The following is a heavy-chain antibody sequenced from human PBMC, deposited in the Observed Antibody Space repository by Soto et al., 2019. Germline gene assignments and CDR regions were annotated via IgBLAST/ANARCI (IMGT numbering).Heavy chain of an antibody. J-gene: IGHJ6*03. D-gene: IGHD2-2*01. V-gene: IGHV1-69*02. CDR2: IIPILGIA. CDR3: AAGVVPAAIHYYYYMDV. Sequence: QVQLVQSGAEVKKPGSSVKVSCKASGGTFSSYTISWVRQAPGQGLEWMGRIIPILGIANYARKFQGRVTITADKSTSTAYMELSSLRSEDTAVYYCAAGVVPAAIHYYYYMDVWGKGTTVTVSS. CDR1: GGTFSSYT.